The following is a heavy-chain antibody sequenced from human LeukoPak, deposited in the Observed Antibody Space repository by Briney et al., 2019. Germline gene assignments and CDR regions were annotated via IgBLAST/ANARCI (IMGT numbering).Heavy chain of an antibody. CDR3: ARGRSSGRYGIFDY. CDR2: IHPGGSEK. CDR1: GFTFSNYW. V-gene: IGHV3-7*01. Sequence: PGGSLRLSCAAAGFTFSNYWMNWVRQAPGKGLELLASIHPGGSEKYYVDSVEGRFNVSRENAKTSLYLHINRLRAEDTAVYYCARGRSSGRYGIFDYWGQGALVTVSS. D-gene: IGHD6-19*01. J-gene: IGHJ4*02.